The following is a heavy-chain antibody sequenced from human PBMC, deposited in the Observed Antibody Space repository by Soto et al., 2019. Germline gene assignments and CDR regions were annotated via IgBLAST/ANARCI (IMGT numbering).Heavy chain of an antibody. J-gene: IGHJ4*02. CDR2: ISSSSSYI. D-gene: IGHD2-15*01. CDR1: GFTFSSYS. V-gene: IGHV3-21*01. Sequence: EVQLVESGGGLVKPGGSLRLSCAASGFTFSSYSMNWVRQAPGKGLEWVSSISSSSSYIYYADSVKGRFTISRDNAKNSLYLQMNSLRAEDTAVYYCARAGGGGSSDPGYWGQGTLVTVSS. CDR3: ARAGGGGSSDPGY.